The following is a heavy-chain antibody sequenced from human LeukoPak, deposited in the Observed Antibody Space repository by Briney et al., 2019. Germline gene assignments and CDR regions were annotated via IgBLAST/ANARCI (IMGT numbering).Heavy chain of an antibody. CDR3: ARRADSPMIGDD. D-gene: IGHD3-16*01. J-gene: IGHJ4*02. CDR1: GFTFSSYG. V-gene: IGHV3-48*01. CDR2: LSNTGNI. Sequence: GGSLRLSCAASGFTFSSYGMNWVRQAPGEGREWLSYLSNTGNIHYAQSVKGRFTISRDNAKSSLYLQMDGLRAEDTAVYYCARRADSPMIGDDWGQGILVTVAS.